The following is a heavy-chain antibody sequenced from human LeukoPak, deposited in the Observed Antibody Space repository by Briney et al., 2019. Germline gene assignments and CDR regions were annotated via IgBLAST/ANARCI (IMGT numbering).Heavy chain of an antibody. CDR2: INGDGSST. D-gene: IGHD6-25*01. CDR1: GFTFSSYW. CDR3: SRKRGFVPFDL. V-gene: IGHV3-74*01. Sequence: GGSLRLSCAASGFTFSSYWMHWVRQAPGKGLLWVSRINGDGSSTNYAASVKGRFTISRDNDKNTVYLQMNSLRAEDTAVYYCSRKRGFVPFDLWGQGTMVTVSS. J-gene: IGHJ3*01.